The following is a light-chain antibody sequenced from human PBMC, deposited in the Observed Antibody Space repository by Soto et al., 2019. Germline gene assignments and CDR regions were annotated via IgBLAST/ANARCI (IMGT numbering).Light chain of an antibody. V-gene: IGKV3-20*01. CDR1: QSVSSSY. Sequence: EIGLTQSPGTLSLSPGERATLSCRASQSVSSSYLAWYQQKPCQSTRLLIYGASSRAPGIQDRFNGSGSGTDFTLTISRLEPEDFAVYYCQQYGSSPRTFGPGTKVDIK. J-gene: IGKJ3*01. CDR2: GAS. CDR3: QQYGSSPRT.